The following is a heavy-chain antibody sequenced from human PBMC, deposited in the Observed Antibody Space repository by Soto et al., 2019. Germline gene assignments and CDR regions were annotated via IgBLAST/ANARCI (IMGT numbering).Heavy chain of an antibody. CDR2: IDPSDSYT. CDR3: ASAPFAGPYYYYGMDV. V-gene: IGHV5-10-1*03. Sequence: EVQLVQSGAEVKKPGESLRISCKGSGYSFTSYWISWLRQMPGKGLEWMGRIDPSDSYTNYSPSFQGHVTISADKSISTAYLQWSSLKASDTAMYYCASAPFAGPYYYYGMDVWGQGTTVTVSS. J-gene: IGHJ6*02. D-gene: IGHD2-21*01. CDR1: GYSFTSYW.